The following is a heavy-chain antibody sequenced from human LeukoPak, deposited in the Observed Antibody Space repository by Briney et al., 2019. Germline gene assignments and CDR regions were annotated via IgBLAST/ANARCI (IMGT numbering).Heavy chain of an antibody. CDR1: GFTFSSYG. V-gene: IGHV3-74*01. J-gene: IGHJ4*02. D-gene: IGHD6-6*01. CDR3: ARGPNSNWSGLDF. Sequence: PGGSLRLSCAASGFTFSSYGMHWARQLPGKGLVWVSRISPTGSTTNYADSVKGRFTVSRDNAKNTLYLQVNNLRAEDTAVYYCARGPNSNWSGLDFWGQGTLLTVSS. CDR2: ISPTGSTT.